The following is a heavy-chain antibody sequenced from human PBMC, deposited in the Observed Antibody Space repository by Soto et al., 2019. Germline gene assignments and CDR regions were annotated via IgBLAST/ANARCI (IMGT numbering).Heavy chain of an antibody. Sequence: GGSLRLSRAASGFTFSSYGMHWVRQAPGKGLEWVAVIWYDGSNKYYADSVKGRFTISRDNSKNTLYLQMNSLRAEDTAVYYCARGGSSSWYYPFDPWGQGTLVTVSS. CDR1: GFTFSSYG. J-gene: IGHJ5*02. D-gene: IGHD6-13*01. V-gene: IGHV3-33*01. CDR3: ARGGSSSWYYPFDP. CDR2: IWYDGSNK.